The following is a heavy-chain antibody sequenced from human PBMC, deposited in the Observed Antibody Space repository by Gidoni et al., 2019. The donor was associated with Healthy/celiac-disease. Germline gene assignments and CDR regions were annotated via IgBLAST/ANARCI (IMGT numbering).Heavy chain of an antibody. CDR2: IRSKANSYAT. V-gene: IGHV3-73*02. Sequence: EVQLVESGGGLVQPGGSLKLSCAASGFTFSVSALHWVRQASGKGLEWVGRIRSKANSYATAYAASVKGRFTISRDDSKNTAYLQMNSLKTEDTAVYYCTRDSDPRDSGRSRRAFDIWGQGTMVTVSS. D-gene: IGHD1-26*01. CDR1: GFTFSVSA. CDR3: TRDSDPRDSGRSRRAFDI. J-gene: IGHJ3*02.